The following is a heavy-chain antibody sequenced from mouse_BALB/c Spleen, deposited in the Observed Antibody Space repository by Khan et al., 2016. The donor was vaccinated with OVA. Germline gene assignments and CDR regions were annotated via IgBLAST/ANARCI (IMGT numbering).Heavy chain of an antibody. CDR1: GFTFTNYG. CDR3: ARVGYNGTMDF. Sequence: QIQLVQSGPELKKPGETVQISCKASGFTFTNYGMTWVRQAPGKGLKWMGWINTYTGEPTFTDDFKGRFAFSLETSASTAYLQINSLKNEDTATYFCARVGYNGTMDFWGQGTSVTVSS. V-gene: IGHV9-3-1*01. CDR2: INTYTGEP. D-gene: IGHD2-14*01. J-gene: IGHJ4*01.